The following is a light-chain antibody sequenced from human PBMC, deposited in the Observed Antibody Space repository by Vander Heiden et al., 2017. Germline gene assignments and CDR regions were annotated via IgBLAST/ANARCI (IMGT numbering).Light chain of an antibody. V-gene: IGLV2-14*03. CDR1: ISDLGGYKN. J-gene: IGLJ3*02. CDR3: SSYSSTSILV. Sequence: SPPTQPASVSGSPGPSITISCTGTISDLGGYKNVSWYPQHPGQAPKLMIYDVSNRPSGVSDRFSGSKSDNTASLTISGLQADDEADYHCSSYSSTSILVFGGGTKLTVL. CDR2: DVS.